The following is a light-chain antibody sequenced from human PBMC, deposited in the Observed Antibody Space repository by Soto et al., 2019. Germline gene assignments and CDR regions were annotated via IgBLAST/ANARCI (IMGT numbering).Light chain of an antibody. CDR2: GAS. Sequence: EIVLTQSPGTLSLSPGERATLSCRASQSVSSTYLAWYQQKPGQAPRLLIYGASSRAPGIPDRFSGSGSGTDFTLTISRLEPEDFAVYYCQQYISSPRTFGQGT. CDR3: QQYISSPRT. CDR1: QSVSSTY. J-gene: IGKJ1*01. V-gene: IGKV3-20*01.